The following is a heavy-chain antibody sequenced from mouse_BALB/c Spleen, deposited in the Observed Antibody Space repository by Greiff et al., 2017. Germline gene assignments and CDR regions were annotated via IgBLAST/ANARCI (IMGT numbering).Heavy chain of an antibody. CDR3: ASDLVWYYFDY. D-gene: IGHD2-10*02. Sequence: VQLKQSGGGLVQPGESLKLSCESNEYEFPSHDMSWVRKTPEKRLELVAAINSDGGSTYYPDTMERRFIISRDNTKKTLYLQMSSLRSEDTALYYCASDLVWYYFDYWGQGTTLTVSS. J-gene: IGHJ2*01. CDR1: EYEFPSHD. CDR2: INSDGGST. V-gene: IGHV5-2*01.